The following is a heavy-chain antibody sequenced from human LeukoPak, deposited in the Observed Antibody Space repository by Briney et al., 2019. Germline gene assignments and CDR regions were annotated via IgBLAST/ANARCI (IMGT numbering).Heavy chain of an antibody. CDR1: GFTFYDYA. J-gene: IGHJ4*02. D-gene: IGHD3-22*01. Sequence: GRSLRLSCAASGFTFYDYAMHWVRQAPGKGLEGVSGISWNSSSIGYADSVKGRFTISRDNAKNSLYLQMNSLRAEDTALYYCAKDRMESGYYNGFDYWGQGTLVTVSS. V-gene: IGHV3-9*01. CDR3: AKDRMESGYYNGFDY. CDR2: ISWNSSSI.